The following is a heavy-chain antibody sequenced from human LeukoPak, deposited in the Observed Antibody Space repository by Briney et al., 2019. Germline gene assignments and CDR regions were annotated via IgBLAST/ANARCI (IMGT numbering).Heavy chain of an antibody. Sequence: GGSLRLSCAASGFTFSSYAMSWVRQAPGKGLEWVSAISGSGGSTSYADSVKGRFTISRDNSKNTLSLQMNSLRVEDTALYYCAKDRGVVVPAAFDYWGQGTLVTVSS. V-gene: IGHV3-23*01. CDR1: GFTFSSYA. D-gene: IGHD2-2*01. CDR2: ISGSGGST. CDR3: AKDRGVVVPAAFDY. J-gene: IGHJ4*02.